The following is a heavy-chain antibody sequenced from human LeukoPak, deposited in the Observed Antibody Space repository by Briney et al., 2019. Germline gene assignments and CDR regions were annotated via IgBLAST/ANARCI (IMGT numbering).Heavy chain of an antibody. CDR2: IGRGVGST. CDR1: GGSISSYY. J-gene: IGHJ4*02. V-gene: IGHV3-23*01. CDR3: VKKGQADDDGKPD. Sequence: PSETLSLTCTVSGGSISSYYWSWVRQAPGKGLECVSTIGRGVGSTYYADSVKGRFTISRDNSKNTLYLQMNNLRADDTAVYYCVKKGQADDDGKPDWGQGTLVTVSS. D-gene: IGHD1-1*01.